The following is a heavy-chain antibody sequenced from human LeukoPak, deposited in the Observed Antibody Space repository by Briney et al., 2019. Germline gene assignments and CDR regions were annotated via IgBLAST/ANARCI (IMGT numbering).Heavy chain of an antibody. D-gene: IGHD2-15*01. V-gene: IGHV1-2*02. J-gene: IGHJ5*02. Sequence: ASVKVSCKASGYTFTGYYMHWVRQAPGQGLEWMGWINPNSGGTNYAQKFQGGVTMTRDTSISTAYMELSRLRSDDTAVYYCARAPPDCSGGSCYFNNWFDPWGQGTLVTVSS. CDR3: ARAPPDCSGGSCYFNNWFDP. CDR2: INPNSGGT. CDR1: GYTFTGYY.